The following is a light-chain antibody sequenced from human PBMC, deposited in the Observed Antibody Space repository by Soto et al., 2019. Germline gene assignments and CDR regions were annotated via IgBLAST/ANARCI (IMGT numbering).Light chain of an antibody. CDR2: GTT. Sequence: QSVLPQPPSVSGAPGQTVTISCTGSSSYDVHWYRQLPGTAPKLLIYGTTNRPSGVPDRFSGSKSGTSASLAITGLQPEDEADYYCQSYDSSLGVSYVFGTGTKVTVL. CDR3: QSYDSSLGVSYV. J-gene: IGLJ1*01. CDR1: SSYD. V-gene: IGLV1-40*01.